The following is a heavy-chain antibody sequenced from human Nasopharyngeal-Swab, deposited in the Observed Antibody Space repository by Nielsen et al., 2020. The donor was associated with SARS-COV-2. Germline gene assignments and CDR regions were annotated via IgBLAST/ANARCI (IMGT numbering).Heavy chain of an antibody. CDR3: ASVRIFGVVMNDY. Sequence: GESLKISRAASGFTFSSYSMNWVRQAPGKGLEWVSYISSSSSTIYYADSVKGRFTISRDNAKNSLYLQMNSLRDEDTAVYYCASVRIFGVVMNDYWGQGTLVTVSS. J-gene: IGHJ4*02. V-gene: IGHV3-48*02. CDR2: ISSSSSTI. CDR1: GFTFSSYS. D-gene: IGHD3-3*02.